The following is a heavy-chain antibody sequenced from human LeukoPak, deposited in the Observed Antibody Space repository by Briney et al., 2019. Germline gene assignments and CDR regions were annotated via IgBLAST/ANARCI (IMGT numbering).Heavy chain of an antibody. Sequence: EAAVKVSCKASGYTFTSYGISWVRQAPGQGLEWMGWISAYNGNTNYAQKRQGRVTMTTDTSTSTAYMELRSLRSDDTAVYYCAREVLAAAGTIWFDSWGQGTLATVSS. V-gene: IGHV1-18*01. CDR3: AREVLAAAGTIWFDS. CDR1: GYTFTSYG. D-gene: IGHD6-13*01. CDR2: ISAYNGNT. J-gene: IGHJ5*01.